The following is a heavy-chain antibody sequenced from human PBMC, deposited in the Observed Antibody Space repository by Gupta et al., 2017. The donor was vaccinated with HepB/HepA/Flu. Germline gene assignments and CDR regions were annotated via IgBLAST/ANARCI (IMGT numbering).Heavy chain of an antibody. CDR1: GFTLNSYT. Sequence: QVQFVQSGAEVRKPGASVKVSCKASGFTLNSYTIHWMRQAPGQRLEWMGWVSAANGNIDYSQKFQDRVTLTTDTSANIAYMELSGVRSEDTAVYYCARAATVTTGWVDPGGQGTKVIVSS. D-gene: IGHD4-17*01. J-gene: IGHJ5*02. CDR3: ARAATVTTGWVDP. CDR2: VSAANGNI. V-gene: IGHV1-3*01.